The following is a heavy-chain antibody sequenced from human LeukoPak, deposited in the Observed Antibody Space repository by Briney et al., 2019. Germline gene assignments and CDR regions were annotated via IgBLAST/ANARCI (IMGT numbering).Heavy chain of an antibody. D-gene: IGHD4-17*01. CDR1: GYTFTGYY. Sequence: EASVKVSCKASGYTFTGYYMHWVRQAPGQGLEWMGWIDPNSGGTNYAQKFQGGVTMTRDTSISTAYMELSRLRSDDTAVYYCARESGYGDLRVYGYWGQGTLVTVSS. CDR2: IDPNSGGT. CDR3: ARESGYGDLRVYGY. J-gene: IGHJ4*02. V-gene: IGHV1-2*02.